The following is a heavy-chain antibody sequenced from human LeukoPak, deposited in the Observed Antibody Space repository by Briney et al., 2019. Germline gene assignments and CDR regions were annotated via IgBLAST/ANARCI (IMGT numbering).Heavy chain of an antibody. CDR1: GGSISSYY. J-gene: IGHJ5*02. Sequence: SETLSLTCTVSGGSISSYYWSWIRQPPGKGLEWIGYIYTSGRTNYNPSLKSRVTISVDTSKNQFSLKLSSVTAADTAVYYCAAGIAAAGTHWFDPWGQGTLVTVSS. D-gene: IGHD6-13*01. V-gene: IGHV4-4*09. CDR2: IYTSGRT. CDR3: AAGIAAAGTHWFDP.